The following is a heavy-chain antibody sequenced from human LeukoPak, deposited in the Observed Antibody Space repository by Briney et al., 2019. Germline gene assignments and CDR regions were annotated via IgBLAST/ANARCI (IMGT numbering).Heavy chain of an antibody. CDR1: GFTFSSYW. CDR3: ARAPLELGTRFDY. Sequence: GGSLRLSCVASGFTFSSYWMTWVRQAPGKGLEWVANMRQDGNEKYYVDSVRGRFTISRDNAKNSLYLQMNSLRAEDTAVYYCARAPLELGTRFDYWGQGTLVTVSS. CDR2: MRQDGNEK. D-gene: IGHD1-7*01. J-gene: IGHJ4*02. V-gene: IGHV3-7*01.